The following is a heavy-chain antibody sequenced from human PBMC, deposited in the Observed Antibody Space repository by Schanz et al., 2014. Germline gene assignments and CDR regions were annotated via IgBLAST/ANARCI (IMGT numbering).Heavy chain of an antibody. CDR3: ASSGAGYSSSWDFDY. D-gene: IGHD6-13*01. V-gene: IGHV1-69*09. CDR1: GYTFTTYY. CDR2: IIPSLGLA. J-gene: IGHJ4*02. Sequence: QVQLLQSGAEVKKPGASMKVSCKASGYTFTTYYMLWVRQAPGQGLEWMGRIIPSLGLAKYEQKFQDKVTITADTSTTTAYMDVSSLRSEDTAVYNCASSGAGYSSSWDFDYWGQGTLVNVSS.